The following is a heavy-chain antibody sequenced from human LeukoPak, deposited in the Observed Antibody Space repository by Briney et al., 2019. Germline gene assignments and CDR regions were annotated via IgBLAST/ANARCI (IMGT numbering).Heavy chain of an antibody. CDR1: GFTFNLYA. Sequence: GGSLRLSCTASGFTFNLYAMTWVRQAPGQGLEWVFAITGSGGSTYYADSVKGRFTISRDNSKNTVYLQMNSLRVDDTAVYYCANSKVADFHYWGQGTRVTVSS. CDR2: ITGSGGST. CDR3: ANSKVADFHY. V-gene: IGHV3-23*01. D-gene: IGHD6-19*01. J-gene: IGHJ4*02.